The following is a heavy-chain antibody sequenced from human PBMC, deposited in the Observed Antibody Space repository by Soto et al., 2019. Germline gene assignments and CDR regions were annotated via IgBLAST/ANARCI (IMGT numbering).Heavy chain of an antibody. CDR1: GGTFSSYA. CDR2: IIPIFGTA. CDR3: ARDPNGAYSSNYYFDY. D-gene: IGHD6-13*01. V-gene: IGHV1-69*01. Sequence: QVQLVQSGAEVKKPGSSVKVSCKASGGTFSSYAISWVRQAPGQGLEWMGGIIPIFGTANYAQKFQGRVTITADESTSSAYMELSSLRSEDTAVYYCARDPNGAYSSNYYFDYWGQGTLVTVSS. J-gene: IGHJ4*02.